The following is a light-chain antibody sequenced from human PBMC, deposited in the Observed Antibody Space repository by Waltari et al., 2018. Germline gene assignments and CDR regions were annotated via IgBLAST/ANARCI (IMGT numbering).Light chain of an antibody. V-gene: IGLV3-19*01. CDR1: SLRSYY. CDR2: GEN. J-gene: IGLJ2*01. Sequence: SSELTQDPAVSVALGQTVRITCQGDSLRSYYATWYQQKPGQAPVLVIYGENKRPSGIPDRFSGSSSGNTASLTMTGAQAEDEADYYCNSRDRTGNHLVFGGGTKLTVL. CDR3: NSRDRTGNHLV.